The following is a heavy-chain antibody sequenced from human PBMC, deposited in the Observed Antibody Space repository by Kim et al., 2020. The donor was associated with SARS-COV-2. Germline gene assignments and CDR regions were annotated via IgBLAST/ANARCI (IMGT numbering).Heavy chain of an antibody. J-gene: IGHJ4*02. CDR1: GFTFSSYW. CDR2: IKQEGSEK. V-gene: IGHV3-7*01. Sequence: GGSLRLSCAASGFTFSSYWMSWVRQAPGKGLEWVANIKQEGSEKYYVDSVKGRFTISRDNAKNSLYLQMNSLRAEDTAVYYCARDIDRRELLFPLGGFDYWGQGTLVTVSS. CDR3: ARDIDRRELLFPLGGFDY. D-gene: IGHD1-26*01.